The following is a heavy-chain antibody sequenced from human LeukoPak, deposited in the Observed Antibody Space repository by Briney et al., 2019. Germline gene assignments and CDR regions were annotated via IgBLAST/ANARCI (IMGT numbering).Heavy chain of an antibody. J-gene: IGHJ5*02. V-gene: IGHV4-61*02. CDR1: GGSISSGSYY. Sequence: TSETLSLTCTVSGGSISSGSYYWSWIRQPAGKGLEWIGRIYTSGSTNYNPSLKSRVTISVDTSKNQFSLKLSSVTAADTAVYYCAGDRQLRFLEQGWFDPWGQGTLVTVSS. CDR2: IYTSGST. CDR3: AGDRQLRFLEQGWFDP. D-gene: IGHD3-3*01.